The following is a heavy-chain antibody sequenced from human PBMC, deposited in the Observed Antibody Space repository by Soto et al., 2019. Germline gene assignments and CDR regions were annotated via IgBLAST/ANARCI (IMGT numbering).Heavy chain of an antibody. CDR2: IIPIFGTA. D-gene: IGHD6-19*01. Sequence: QVQLVQSGAEVKKPGSSVKVSCKASGGTFSSYAISWVRQAPGQGLEWMGGIIPIFGTANYAQKFQGRVTITGGESTSTAYMELSSLRSEDTAGYYWAGLLTLAAGQISFDYWGQGTLVTVSS. V-gene: IGHV1-69*01. CDR3: AGLLTLAAGQISFDY. J-gene: IGHJ4*02. CDR1: GGTFSSYA.